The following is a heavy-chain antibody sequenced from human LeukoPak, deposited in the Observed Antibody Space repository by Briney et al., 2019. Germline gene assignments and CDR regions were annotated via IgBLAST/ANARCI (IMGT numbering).Heavy chain of an antibody. CDR3: ARAGFGGSSAYYYYGMDV. J-gene: IGHJ6*02. V-gene: IGHV3-7*01. CDR2: IKQDGSEK. Sequence: GGSLRLSCGASGFTVSNNCMSWVRQAPGKGLEWVANIKQDGSEKYYVDSVKGRFTISRDNAKNSLYLQMNSLRAEDTAVYYCARAGFGGSSAYYYYGMDVWGQGTTVTVSS. CDR1: GFTVSNNC. D-gene: IGHD1-26*01.